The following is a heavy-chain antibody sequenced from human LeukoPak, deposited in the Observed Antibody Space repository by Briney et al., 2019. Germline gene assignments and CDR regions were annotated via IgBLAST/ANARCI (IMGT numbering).Heavy chain of an antibody. V-gene: IGHV3-11*06. CDR1: GFTFNDYY. Sequence: GGSLRLSCAASGFTFNDYYMSWIRQAPGKGLEWISYISSTGIYTNYADSVKGRFTISRDNAKNSLYLQMNSLRAEDTAVYYCARDRGRYTSGWYFDYWGQGTLVTVSS. J-gene: IGHJ4*02. CDR2: ISSTGIYT. D-gene: IGHD6-19*01. CDR3: ARDRGRYTSGWYFDY.